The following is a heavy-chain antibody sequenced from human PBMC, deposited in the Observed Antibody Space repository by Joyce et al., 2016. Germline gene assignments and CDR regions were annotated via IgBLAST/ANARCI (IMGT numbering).Heavy chain of an antibody. D-gene: IGHD3-22*01. CDR2: LQEATTT. CDR1: GDSINNGDYY. J-gene: IGHJ3*01. V-gene: IGHV4-39*07. CDR3: ARDFSMIIDVFEL. Sequence: QVQLQESGPGLVKPSETLSLTCTVSGDSINNGDYYWAGLRQPPGKGLEWIGSLQEATTTYYNPSLKSRMFMSVDTSKNQCSRKVDSVTAADTAVYYCARDFSMIIDVFELWGLGTLVTVSS.